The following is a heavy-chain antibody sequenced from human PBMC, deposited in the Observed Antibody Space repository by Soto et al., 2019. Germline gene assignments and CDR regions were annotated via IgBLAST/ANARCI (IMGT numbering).Heavy chain of an antibody. V-gene: IGHV4-39*02. D-gene: IGHD2-8*02. J-gene: IGHJ3*01. Sequence: QLQLQESGAGLVKPSGTLSLTCTVSGASISSGAYYWAWIRQPPGKGLEWIGSIYYSGNTNYSPSLKSRVTISGDTSKNRFALKLRSVAAADTAVYYCARGYYSGASIDAFDFWGQGTMVTVSS. CDR2: IYYSGNT. CDR3: ARGYYSGASIDAFDF. CDR1: GASISSGAYY.